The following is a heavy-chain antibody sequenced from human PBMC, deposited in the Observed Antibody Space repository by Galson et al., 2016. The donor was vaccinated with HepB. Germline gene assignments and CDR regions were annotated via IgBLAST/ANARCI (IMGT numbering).Heavy chain of an antibody. CDR2: ISGSGGST. J-gene: IGHJ6*02. CDR3: ARGGIGGFPYYYYYGMDV. D-gene: IGHD6-13*01. Sequence: SLRLSCAASGFTFSSYAMSWVRQAPGEGLEWISGISGSGGSTFYADSVKGRFTISRDKSKNTLYLQMNSLSAEDTAVYYCARGGIGGFPYYYYYGMDVWGQGTTVTVSS. V-gene: IGHV3-23*01. CDR1: GFTFSSYA.